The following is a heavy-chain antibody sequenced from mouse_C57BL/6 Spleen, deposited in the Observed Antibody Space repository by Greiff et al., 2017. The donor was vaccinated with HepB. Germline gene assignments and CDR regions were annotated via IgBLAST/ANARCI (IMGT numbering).Heavy chain of an antibody. CDR3: ARAGYYGSSPYYFDY. CDR2: ISDGGSYT. Sequence: EVNVVESGGGLVKPGGSLKLSCAASGFTFSSYAMSWVRQTPEKRLEWVATISDGGSYTYYPDNVKGRFTISRDNAKNNLYLQMSHLKSEDTAMYYCARAGYYGSSPYYFDYWGQGTTLTVSS. V-gene: IGHV5-4*03. J-gene: IGHJ2*01. D-gene: IGHD1-1*01. CDR1: GFTFSSYA.